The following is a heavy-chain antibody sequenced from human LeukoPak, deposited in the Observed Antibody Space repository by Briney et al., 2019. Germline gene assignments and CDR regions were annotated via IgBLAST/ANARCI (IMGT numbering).Heavy chain of an antibody. V-gene: IGHV1-69*05. CDR2: IIPIFGTA. CDR3: ARAPIAAAVTFDY. D-gene: IGHD6-13*01. CDR1: GGTFSSYA. J-gene: IGHJ4*02. Sequence: VKVSCKASGGTFSSYAISWVRQAPGQGLEWMGGIIPIFGTANYAQKFQGRVTITRNTSISTAYMELSSLRSEDTAVYYCARAPIAAAVTFDYWGQGTLVTVSS.